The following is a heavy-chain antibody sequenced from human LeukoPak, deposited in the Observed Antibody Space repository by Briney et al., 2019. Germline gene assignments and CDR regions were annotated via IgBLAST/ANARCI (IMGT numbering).Heavy chain of an antibody. CDR1: GFTFRSFA. D-gene: IGHD3-22*01. CDR3: ARGPYYYDRSGYADT. V-gene: IGHV3-53*01. CDR2: IYSGGGT. J-gene: IGHJ5*02. Sequence: GGSLRLSCAASGFTFRSFAMTWVRQAPGKGLEWVSVIYSGGGTYYADSVKGRFTISRDNSKNTLYLQMNSLRAEDTAVYYCARGPYYYDRSGYADTWGQGTLVTVSS.